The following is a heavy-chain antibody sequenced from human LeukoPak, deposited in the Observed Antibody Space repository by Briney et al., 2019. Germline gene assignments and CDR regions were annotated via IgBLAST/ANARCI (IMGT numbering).Heavy chain of an antibody. D-gene: IGHD3-10*01. V-gene: IGHV3-30*04. CDR2: ISYDGSNK. Sequence: GGSLRLSCAASGFTFSSYAMHWDRQAPGKGLEWVAVISYDGSNKYYAGSVKGRFTISRDNSKNTLYLQMNSLRAEDTAVYYCAREQLFTHGFDPWGQGTLVTISS. CDR1: GFTFSSYA. J-gene: IGHJ5*02. CDR3: AREQLFTHGFDP.